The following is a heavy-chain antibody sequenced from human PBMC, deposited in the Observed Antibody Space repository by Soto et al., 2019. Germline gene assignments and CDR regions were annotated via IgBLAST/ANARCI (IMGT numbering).Heavy chain of an antibody. CDR2: IYYSGST. CDR3: ARDRTDTYYYDSSGYSVGWFDP. CDR1: GGSISSYY. Sequence: PSETLSLTCTVSGGSISSYYWSWIRQPPGKGLEWIGYIYYSGSTNYNPSLKSRVTISVDTSKNQFSLKLSSVTAADTAVYYCARDRTDTYYYDSSGYSVGWFDPWGQGTLVTVSS. D-gene: IGHD3-22*01. J-gene: IGHJ5*02. V-gene: IGHV4-59*01.